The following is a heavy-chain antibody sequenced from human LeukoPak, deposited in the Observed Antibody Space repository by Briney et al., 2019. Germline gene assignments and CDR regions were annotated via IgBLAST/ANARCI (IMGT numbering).Heavy chain of an antibody. CDR1: GFTFSNYD. CDR3: AKDRNSGTYYDH. J-gene: IGHJ4*02. D-gene: IGHD1-26*01. CDR2: ISGSGGST. Sequence: GGSLRLSCAASGFTFSNYDMSWVRQAPGEGLGWGSAISGSGGSTYYADSVKGRFTISRDNSKNTLYLQMNSLRAEDTAVYYCAKDRNSGTYYDHWGQGTLVTVSS. V-gene: IGHV3-23*01.